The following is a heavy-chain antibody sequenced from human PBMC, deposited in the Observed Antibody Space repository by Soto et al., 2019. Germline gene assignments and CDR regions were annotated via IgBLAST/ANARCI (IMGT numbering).Heavy chain of an antibody. D-gene: IGHD3-10*01. CDR2: IYYSGST. Sequence: QVQLQESGPGLVKPSETLSLTCTVSGGSISSYYWSWIRQPPGKGLEWIGYIYYSGSTNYNPSLKRRVTISVDTSKNQFSLKLSSVTAADTAVYYCARDRGYPETYGMDVWGQGTTVTVSS. J-gene: IGHJ6*02. CDR1: GGSISSYY. V-gene: IGHV4-59*01. CDR3: ARDRGYPETYGMDV.